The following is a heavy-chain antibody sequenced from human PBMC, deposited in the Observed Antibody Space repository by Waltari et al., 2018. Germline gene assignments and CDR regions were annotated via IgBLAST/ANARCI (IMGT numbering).Heavy chain of an antibody. Sequence: QVQLQESGPELVKPSQTLSLTCTVSGCSLCSGGSSWSWIRPPAGQGLEWIGYIYATGSSNYNPSLKSRVFISVDTSKSQCSLELSSVSAADTAVYYCAMGERETSNGFDVWGQGTLVTVSS. CDR1: GCSLCSGGSS. V-gene: IGHV4-61*09. CDR2: IYATGSS. D-gene: IGHD1-26*01. CDR3: AMGERETSNGFDV. J-gene: IGHJ3*01.